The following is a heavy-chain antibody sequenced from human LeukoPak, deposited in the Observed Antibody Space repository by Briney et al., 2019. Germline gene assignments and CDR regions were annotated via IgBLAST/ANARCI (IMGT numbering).Heavy chain of an antibody. J-gene: IGHJ5*02. D-gene: IGHD3-10*01. CDR1: GGSISSYY. V-gene: IGHV4-59*08. Sequence: SETLSLTCTVSGGSISSYYWSSIRQPPGKGLEWIGYIYYSGSTNYNPSLKSRVTISVDTSKNQFSLKLSSVTAADTAVYYCARYGSGGNWFDPWGQGTLVTVSS. CDR2: IYYSGST. CDR3: ARYGSGGNWFDP.